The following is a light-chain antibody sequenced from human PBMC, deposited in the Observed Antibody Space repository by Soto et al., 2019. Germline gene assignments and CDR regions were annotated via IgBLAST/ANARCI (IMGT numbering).Light chain of an antibody. Sequence: EIVLTQSPATLSLSPGERATLSCRASQSVSSYLAWYQQKPGQAPRLLIYDASRLESGVPSRFSGGGSGTEFTLTISGLQPEDFATYYCHQYNSYFGPGTKLEI. V-gene: IGKV3-11*01. J-gene: IGKJ2*01. CDR2: DAS. CDR1: QSVSSY. CDR3: HQYNSY.